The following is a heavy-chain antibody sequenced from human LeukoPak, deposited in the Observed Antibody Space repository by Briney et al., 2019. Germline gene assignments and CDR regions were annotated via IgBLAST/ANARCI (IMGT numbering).Heavy chain of an antibody. V-gene: IGHV4-59*01. CDR2: IYYSGST. CDR3: ARVYYDFWSGHRTNYYMDV. Sequence: SETLSLTCTVSGGSISSYNWSWIRQPPGKGLEWIGYIYYSGSTNYNPSLKSRVTISVDTSKNQFSLKLSSVTAADTAVYYCARVYYDFWSGHRTNYYMDVWGKGTTVTVSS. D-gene: IGHD3-3*01. CDR1: GGSISSYN. J-gene: IGHJ6*03.